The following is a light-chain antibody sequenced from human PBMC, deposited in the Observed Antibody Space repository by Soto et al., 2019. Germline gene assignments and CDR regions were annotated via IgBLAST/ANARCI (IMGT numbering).Light chain of an antibody. J-gene: IGKJ1*01. Sequence: EIVVTQSPGTLSLSPGERATLSCRASQSFSNNYLAWYQQKPGQAPRLLIYGASNRATGIPDRFSGSGSGKDFNLTISRLETEDFAVYYCQQYGSSGKFGQAPNVDIX. CDR2: GAS. CDR3: QQYGSSGK. CDR1: QSFSNNY. V-gene: IGKV3-20*01.